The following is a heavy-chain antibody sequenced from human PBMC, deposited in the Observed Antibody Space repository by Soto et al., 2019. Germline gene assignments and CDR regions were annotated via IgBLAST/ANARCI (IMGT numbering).Heavy chain of an antibody. J-gene: IGHJ4*02. Sequence: GGSLRLSCAASGFTFDDYAMHWVRQAPGKGLEWVSGISWNSGSIGYADSVKGRFTISRDNAKNSLYLQMNSLRAEDTALYYCAKDICSGGSCHLGIFDYWGQGTLVTVSS. D-gene: IGHD2-15*01. V-gene: IGHV3-9*01. CDR2: ISWNSGSI. CDR3: AKDICSGGSCHLGIFDY. CDR1: GFTFDDYA.